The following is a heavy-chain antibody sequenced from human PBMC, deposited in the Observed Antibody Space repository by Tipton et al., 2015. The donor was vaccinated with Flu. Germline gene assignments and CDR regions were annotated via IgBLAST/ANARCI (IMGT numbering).Heavy chain of an antibody. CDR1: GGTFSSYA. Sequence: QMQLVQSGAEVKKPGSSVKVSCKASGGTFSSYAISWVRQAPGRGLEWMGRIIPILGIANYAQKFQGRVTITADKSTSTAYMELSSLRSEDTAVYYCARVRSYYGLYYYYGMDVWGQGTTVTVSS. CDR2: IIPILGIA. V-gene: IGHV1-69*09. CDR3: ARVRSYYGLYYYYGMDV. J-gene: IGHJ6*02. D-gene: IGHD1-26*01.